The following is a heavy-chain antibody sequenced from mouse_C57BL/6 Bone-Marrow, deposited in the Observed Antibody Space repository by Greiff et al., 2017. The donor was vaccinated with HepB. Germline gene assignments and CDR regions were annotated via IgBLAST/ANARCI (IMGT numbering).Heavy chain of an antibody. CDR3: TGRYYDYDAHFDY. D-gene: IGHD2-4*01. CDR2: IRNKANNHAT. CDR1: GFTFSDAW. V-gene: IGHV6-6*01. J-gene: IGHJ2*01. Sequence: EVKLQQSGGGLVQPGGSMKLSCAASGFTFSDAWMDWVRQSPEKGLEWVAEIRNKANNHATYYAESVKGRFTISRDDSKSSVYLQMNSLRAEDTGSYYCTGRYYDYDAHFDYWGQGTTLTVSS.